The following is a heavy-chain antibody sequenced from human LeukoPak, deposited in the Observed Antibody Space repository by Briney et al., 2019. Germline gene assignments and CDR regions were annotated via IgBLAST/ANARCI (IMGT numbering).Heavy chain of an antibody. CDR3: ARGPRGSVDY. D-gene: IGHD5-12*01. J-gene: IGHJ4*02. V-gene: IGHV1-24*01. CDR2: FDPEDGET. CDR1: GYTFTGYY. Sequence: ASVKVSCKTSGYTFTGYYMHWVRQAPGKGLEWMGGFDPEDGETIYAQKFQGRVTMTEDTSTDTAYMELSSLRSEDTAVYYCARGPRGSVDYWGQGTLVTVSS.